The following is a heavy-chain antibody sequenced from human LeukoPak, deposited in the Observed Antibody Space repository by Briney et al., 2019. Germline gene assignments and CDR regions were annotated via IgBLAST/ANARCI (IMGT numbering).Heavy chain of an antibody. Sequence: SETLSLTCTVSDGSISSSSYYWGWIRQPPGKGLEWIGSIYYSGSTYYNPSLKSRVTISVDTSKNQFSLKLSSVTAADTAVYYCARGDTAMVTRSPFDYWGQGTLVTVSS. D-gene: IGHD5-18*01. V-gene: IGHV4-39*07. CDR3: ARGDTAMVTRSPFDY. CDR1: DGSISSSSYY. CDR2: IYYSGST. J-gene: IGHJ4*02.